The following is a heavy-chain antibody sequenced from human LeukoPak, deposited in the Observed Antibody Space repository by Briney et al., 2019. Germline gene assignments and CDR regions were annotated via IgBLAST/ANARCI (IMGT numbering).Heavy chain of an antibody. V-gene: IGHV1-69*06. Sequence: SVKVSCKASGGTFSSYAISWVRQAPGQGLEWMGGIIPIFGTANYAQKFQGRVTITADKSTSTAYMELSSLRSEDTAVYYCASRGYGGNLRGFDYWGQGTLVTVSS. CDR3: ASRGYGGNLRGFDY. CDR2: IIPIFGTA. D-gene: IGHD4-23*01. CDR1: GGTFSSYA. J-gene: IGHJ4*02.